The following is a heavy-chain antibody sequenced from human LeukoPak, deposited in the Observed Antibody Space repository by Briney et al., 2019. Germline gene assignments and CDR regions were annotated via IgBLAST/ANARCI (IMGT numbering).Heavy chain of an antibody. CDR3: ARESSGTYYNPLGYMDV. CDR2: IFTSGIT. CDR1: GGSISIYY. J-gene: IGHJ6*03. V-gene: IGHV4-4*07. D-gene: IGHD3-10*01. Sequence: PSETLSLTCTVSGGSISIYYWNWIRQPAGKGLAWIGRIFTSGITNYNPSLKSRVTMSVDTTKNQFSLNLSSVTAADTAVYYCARESSGTYYNPLGYMDVWDKGTTVTVSS.